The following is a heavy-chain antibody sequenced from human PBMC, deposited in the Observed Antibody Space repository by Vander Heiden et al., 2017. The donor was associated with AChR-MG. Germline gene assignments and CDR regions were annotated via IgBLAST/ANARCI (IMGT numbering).Heavy chain of an antibody. Sequence: QVQLQESGPGLVKPSETLSLTCTVPGGPISSYYWSWIRQPPGKGLEWIGYIYYSGSTNYNPSLKSRVTISVDTSKNQFSLKLSSVTAADTAVYYCARTAVVPAATLYYMDVWGKGTTVTVSS. CDR1: GGPISSYY. CDR3: ARTAVVPAATLYYMDV. D-gene: IGHD2-2*01. CDR2: IYYSGST. V-gene: IGHV4-59*01. J-gene: IGHJ6*03.